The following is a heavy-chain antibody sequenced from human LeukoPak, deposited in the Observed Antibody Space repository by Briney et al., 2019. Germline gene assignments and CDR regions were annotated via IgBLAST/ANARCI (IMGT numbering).Heavy chain of an antibody. CDR2: IWYDGSNK. CDR3: AGDYGEYYYGMDV. CDR1: GFTFSSYG. J-gene: IGHJ6*02. V-gene: IGHV3-33*01. Sequence: GGSLRLSCAASGFTFSSYGMHWVHQAPGKGLEWVAVIWYDGSNKCYADSVKGRFTISRDNSKNTLYLQMNSLRAEDTAVYYCAGDYGEYYYGMDVWGQGTTVTVSS. D-gene: IGHD4-17*01.